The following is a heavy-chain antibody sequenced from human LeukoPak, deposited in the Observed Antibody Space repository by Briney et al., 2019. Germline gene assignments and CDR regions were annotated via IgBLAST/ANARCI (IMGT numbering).Heavy chain of an antibody. Sequence: GGSLRLSCAASGFTFSSSWMHWVRQAPGKGLVWVSRISTDGSTTTYADSVKGRFTISRDNAKKTLYLQMNSLRAEDTAVYYCSRRGIGARPFDYWGQGTLVTVSS. CDR1: GFTFSSSW. V-gene: IGHV3-74*01. D-gene: IGHD6-6*01. J-gene: IGHJ4*02. CDR2: ISTDGSTT. CDR3: SRRGIGARPFDY.